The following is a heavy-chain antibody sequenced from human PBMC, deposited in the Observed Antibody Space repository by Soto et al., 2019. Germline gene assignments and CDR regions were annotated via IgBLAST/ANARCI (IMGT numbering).Heavy chain of an antibody. CDR2: ISSSSSTI. J-gene: IGHJ6*02. Sequence: LRLSCAASGFTFSSYSMNWVRQAPGKGLEWVSYISSSSSTIYYADSVKGRFTISRDNAKNSLYLQMNSLRDEDTAVYYCARDLVRYGPYYYYGMDVWGQGTTVTVSS. CDR1: GFTFSSYS. CDR3: ARDLVRYGPYYYYGMDV. D-gene: IGHD5-18*01. V-gene: IGHV3-48*02.